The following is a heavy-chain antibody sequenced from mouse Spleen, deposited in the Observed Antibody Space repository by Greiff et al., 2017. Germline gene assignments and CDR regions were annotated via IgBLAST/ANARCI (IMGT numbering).Heavy chain of an antibody. J-gene: IGHJ2*01. CDR3: TRYDYYFDY. D-gene: IGHD2-4*01. CDR2: IDPETGGT. CDR1: GYTFTDYE. Sequence: QVQLKESGAELVRPGASVTLSCKASGYTFTDYEMHWVKQTPVHGLEWIGAIDPETGGTAYNQKFKGKATLTADKSSSTAYMELRSLTSEDSAVYYCTRYDYYFDYWGQGTTLTVSS. V-gene: IGHV1-15*01.